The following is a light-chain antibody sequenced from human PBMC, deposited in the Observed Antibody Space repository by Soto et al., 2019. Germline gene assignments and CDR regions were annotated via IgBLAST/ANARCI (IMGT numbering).Light chain of an antibody. CDR1: SSNIGAGYD. CDR3: QSYDSSLSGWV. J-gene: IGLJ3*02. CDR2: GNS. V-gene: IGLV1-40*01. Sequence: QSVLTQPPSVSGAPVQRVTISCTGSSSNIGAGYDVHWYQQLPGTAPKLLIYGNSNRPSGVPDRFSGSKSGTSASLAITGLRAEDEADYYCQSYDSSLSGWVFGGGTKLTGL.